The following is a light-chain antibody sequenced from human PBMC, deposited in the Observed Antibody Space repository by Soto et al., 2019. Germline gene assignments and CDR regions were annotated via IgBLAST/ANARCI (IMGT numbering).Light chain of an antibody. V-gene: IGLV1-51*01. CDR1: SSNIGNNY. Sequence: HSALTQPPSVSAAPGQKVTISCSVSSSNIGNNYVSWYQHLPGTAPKLLIYDNNKRPSGIPDRFSGSKSGTSATLGITGLQTGDEADYYCGTWENSLSGLYVFGPGTKVTVL. J-gene: IGLJ1*01. CDR3: GTWENSLSGLYV. CDR2: DNN.